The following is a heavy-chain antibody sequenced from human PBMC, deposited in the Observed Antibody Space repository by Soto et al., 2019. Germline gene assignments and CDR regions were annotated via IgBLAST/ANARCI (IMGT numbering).Heavy chain of an antibody. D-gene: IGHD3-3*01. CDR3: ARARGVVGGYYTPYYYGMDV. J-gene: IGHJ6*02. Sequence: SETLSLTCAVYGGSFSGYYWSWIRQPPGKGLEWIGEINHSGSTNYNPSLKSRVTISVDTSKNQFSLKLSSVTAADTAVYYCARARGVVGGYYTPYYYGMDVWGQGTTVTVSS. CDR2: INHSGST. CDR1: GGSFSGYY. V-gene: IGHV4-34*01.